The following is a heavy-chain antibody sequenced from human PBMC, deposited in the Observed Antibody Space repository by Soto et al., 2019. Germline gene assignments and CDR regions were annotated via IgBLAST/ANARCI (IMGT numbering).Heavy chain of an antibody. J-gene: IGHJ4*02. D-gene: IGHD5-12*01. Sequence: PGGALRLSCAGSGFSFSNYGMHWVRQAPGKGLEWVAFISYDGGEKFYADSVKGRLTISRDNSKSTVFLHMNSLKKEDTAVYYCAITSVADASFDYWGQGTLVIVSS. CDR2: ISYDGGEK. CDR1: GFSFSNYG. CDR3: AITSVADASFDY. V-gene: IGHV3-30*03.